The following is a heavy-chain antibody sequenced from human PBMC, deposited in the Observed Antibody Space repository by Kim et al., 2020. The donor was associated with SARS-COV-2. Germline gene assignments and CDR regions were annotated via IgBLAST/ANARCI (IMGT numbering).Heavy chain of an antibody. CDR2: IIPILGIA. V-gene: IGHV1-69*04. J-gene: IGHJ6*03. CDR1: GGTFSSYA. D-gene: IGHD3-3*01. CDR3: ARDHVERITIFGVVIPQGDHYYYYMDV. Sequence: SVKVSCKASGGTFSSYAISWVRQAPGQGLEWMGRIIPILGIANYAQKFQGRVTITADKSTSTAYMELSSLRSEDTAVYYCARDHVERITIFGVVIPQGDHYYYYMDVWGKGTTVTVSS.